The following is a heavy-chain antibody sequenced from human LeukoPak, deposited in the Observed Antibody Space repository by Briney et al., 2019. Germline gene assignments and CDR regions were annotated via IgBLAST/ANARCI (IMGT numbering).Heavy chain of an antibody. CDR2: ILYDGSNK. CDR3: ARDSSSWYYFDY. D-gene: IGHD6-13*01. CDR1: GFTFSSYA. Sequence: PGRSLRLSCAASGFTFSSYAMHWVRQAPGKGLEWVAVILYDGSNKYYADSVKGRFTISRDNSKNTLYLQMNSLRAEDTAVYYCARDSSSWYYFDYWGQGTLVTVSS. V-gene: IGHV3-30-3*01. J-gene: IGHJ4*02.